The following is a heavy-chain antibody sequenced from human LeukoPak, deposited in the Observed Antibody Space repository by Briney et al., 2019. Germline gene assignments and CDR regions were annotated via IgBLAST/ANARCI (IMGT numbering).Heavy chain of an antibody. CDR2: ISSNGGST. Sequence: PGGSLRLSCAASGFTFSSYAMHWVRQAPGKGLEYVSAISSNGGSTYYANSVKGRFTISRDNSKNTLYLQMGSLRAEDMAVYYCAKVGPYSSSARINAFDIWGQGTMVTVSS. V-gene: IGHV3-64*01. CDR1: GFTFSSYA. CDR3: AKVGPYSSSARINAFDI. D-gene: IGHD6-6*01. J-gene: IGHJ3*02.